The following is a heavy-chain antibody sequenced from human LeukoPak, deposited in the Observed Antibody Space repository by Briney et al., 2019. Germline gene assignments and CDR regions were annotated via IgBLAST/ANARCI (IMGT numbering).Heavy chain of an antibody. CDR3: ARVPPPHPTSQDFDY. V-gene: IGHV1-24*01. Sequence: ASVKVSCKVSGYSATQLSMHWVRQIPGKGLEWMGGFDPEDGQKIYAQKFQGRVTMTDYTSTDTAYIEVSGLRSEDTAVYYCARVPPPHPTSQDFDYWGQGTLVTVSS. J-gene: IGHJ4*02. CDR1: GYSATQLS. CDR2: FDPEDGQK.